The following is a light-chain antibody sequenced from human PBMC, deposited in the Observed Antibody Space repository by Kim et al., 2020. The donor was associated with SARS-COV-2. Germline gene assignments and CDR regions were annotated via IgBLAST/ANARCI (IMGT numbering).Light chain of an antibody. Sequence: DIQMTQSPSTLSASVGDRVTITCRASQSISSWLAWYQQKPGKAHMLLIYKASSLESGVPSRFSGSGSGTEFTLTISSLQPDDFATYYCQQYNSYSRTFGQGTKVDIK. CDR2: KAS. CDR3: QQYNSYSRT. CDR1: QSISSW. V-gene: IGKV1-5*03. J-gene: IGKJ1*01.